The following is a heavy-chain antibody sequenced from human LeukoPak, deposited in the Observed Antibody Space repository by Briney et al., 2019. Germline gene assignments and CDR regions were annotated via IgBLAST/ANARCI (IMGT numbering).Heavy chain of an antibody. V-gene: IGHV5-51*01. CDR3: ARSTAFDM. CDR1: GYNFNSYW. J-gene: IGHJ3*02. CDR2: IYPGDSDT. Sequence: GESLKISCKGSGYNFNSYWIGCVRQMPGKGLEWMGIIYPGDSDTRYSPSFQGQVTISADKSTSTAYLQWSSLKASDTAMYYCARSTAFDMWGQGTMVTVSS.